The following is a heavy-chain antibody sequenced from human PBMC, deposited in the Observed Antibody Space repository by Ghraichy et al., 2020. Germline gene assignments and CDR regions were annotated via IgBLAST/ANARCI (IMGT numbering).Heavy chain of an antibody. CDR1: GGSISSYY. V-gene: IGHV4-59*01. CDR3: ARDVVPSATKYGLDV. CDR2: IYYSGST. D-gene: IGHD2-2*01. Sequence: SQTLSLTCTVPGGSISSYYWYWIRQPPGKGLEWIGDIYYSGSTNYNSSLKSRVTISVDPSKNQFSLKLSSVTAADTAVYYCARDVVPSATKYGLDVWGQGTTVTVSS. J-gene: IGHJ6*02.